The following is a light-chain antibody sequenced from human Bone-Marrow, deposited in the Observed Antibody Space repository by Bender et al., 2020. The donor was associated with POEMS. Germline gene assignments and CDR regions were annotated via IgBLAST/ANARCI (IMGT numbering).Light chain of an antibody. CDR3: CSQEGTYV. CDR1: SNDFGTYNL. Sequence: QSVLTQPASVSGSPGQSITISCTGTSNDFGTYNLVSWYQQHPGKAPRLMIYEGAKRPSGVPDRFSGSKSGNTASLTISGLQAEDEADYYCCSQEGTYVFGSGTMLTVL. J-gene: IGLJ1*01. CDR2: EGA. V-gene: IGLV2-23*01.